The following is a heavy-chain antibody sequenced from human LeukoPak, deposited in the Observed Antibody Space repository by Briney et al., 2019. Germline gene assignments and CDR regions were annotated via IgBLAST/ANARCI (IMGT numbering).Heavy chain of an antibody. Sequence: GGSLRLSCAASGFTFDDYAMHWVRQAPGKGLDWVSGISWNSGSIGYADSVKGRFTISRDNAKNSLYLQMNSLRAEDTALYYCAKDGVYDFWSGYYPAYFDYWGQGTLVTVSS. CDR2: ISWNSGSI. D-gene: IGHD3-3*01. V-gene: IGHV3-9*01. J-gene: IGHJ4*02. CDR3: AKDGVYDFWSGYYPAYFDY. CDR1: GFTFDDYA.